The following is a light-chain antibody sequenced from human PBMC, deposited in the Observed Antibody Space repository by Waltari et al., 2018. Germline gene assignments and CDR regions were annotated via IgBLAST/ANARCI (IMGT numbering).Light chain of an antibody. V-gene: IGKV4-1*01. CDR1: QSVFFSSTNKNY. J-gene: IGKJ1*01. Sequence: DIVMTQSPDSLAVPLGERATPTCKPSQSVFFSSTNKNYLAWYQQKPGQPPRLLIYWASTRESGVPERFSGSGFGTDFTLTISSLQPEDVAIYYCQEYYYTPRTFGQGTRVELK. CDR3: QEYYYTPRT. CDR2: WAS.